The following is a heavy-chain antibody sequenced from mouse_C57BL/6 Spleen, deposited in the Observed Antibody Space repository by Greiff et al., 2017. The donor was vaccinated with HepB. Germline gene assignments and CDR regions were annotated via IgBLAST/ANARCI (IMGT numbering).Heavy chain of an antibody. CDR3: ARHGGYYGSWYFEV. CDR2: IWSDGST. D-gene: IGHD1-1*01. Sequence: VKLMESGPGLVAPSQSLSITCTVSGFSLTSYGVHWVRQPPGKGLEWLVVIWSDGSTTYNSALKSRLSISKDNSKSQVFLKMNSLQTDDTAMYYCARHGGYYGSWYFEVWGTGTTVTVSS. CDR1: GFSLTSYG. V-gene: IGHV2-6-1*01. J-gene: IGHJ1*03.